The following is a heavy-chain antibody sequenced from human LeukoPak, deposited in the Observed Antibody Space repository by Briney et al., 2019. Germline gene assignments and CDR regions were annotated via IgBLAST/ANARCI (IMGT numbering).Heavy chain of an antibody. V-gene: IGHV3-48*01. CDR3: ARGYGVTDY. Sequence: GGSLRLSCAASGFTFNTYALNWVRQAPGKGLEWVSSILTSATAISYADSVKGRFTISRDNAKNSLYLEMNSLRAEDTAIYYCARGYGVTDYWGQGTLVTVSS. CDR1: GFTFNTYA. CDR2: ILTSATAI. J-gene: IGHJ4*02. D-gene: IGHD2-21*02.